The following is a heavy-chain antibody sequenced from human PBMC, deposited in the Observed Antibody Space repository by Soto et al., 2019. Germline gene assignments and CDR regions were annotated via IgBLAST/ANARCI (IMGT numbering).Heavy chain of an antibody. J-gene: IGHJ4*02. CDR2: IYSGGYT. V-gene: IGHV3-53*01. D-gene: IGHD2-21*01. CDR1: GFTVSNNY. CDR3: GTQRGGGGY. Sequence: EVQLVESGGGLIQPGGSLRLSCAVSGFTVSNNYMSWVRQAPGKGLEGVSVIYSGGYTAYGDSVKGRFTISRDNSKNTIYLQRKGLGAAGTAVLLWGTQRGGGGYWGQGTLVTVSS.